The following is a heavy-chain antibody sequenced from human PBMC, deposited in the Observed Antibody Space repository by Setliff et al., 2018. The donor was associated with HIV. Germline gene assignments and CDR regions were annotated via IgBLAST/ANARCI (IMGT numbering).Heavy chain of an antibody. CDR2: INGDGDTT. V-gene: IGHV3-74*01. CDR1: GVTFSSYW. D-gene: IGHD2-21*02. Sequence: ETLSLSCTASGVTFSSYWMHWVRQVPGKGLLWVSGINGDGDTTYYADSVKGRFTISRDNAQNTLYLQMNSLRAEDTAVYYCARAGSDYAYDIWGQGTKVTVSS. J-gene: IGHJ3*02. CDR3: ARAGSDYAYDI.